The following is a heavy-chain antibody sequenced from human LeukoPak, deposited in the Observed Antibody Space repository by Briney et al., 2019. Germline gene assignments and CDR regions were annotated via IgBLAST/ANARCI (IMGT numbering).Heavy chain of an antibody. V-gene: IGHV1-46*01. D-gene: IGHD3-9*01. Sequence: ASVKVSCKASGYSFTGYCMHWVRQAPGQGLEWMGIINPSGGSTSYAQKFQGRVTMTRDMSTSTVYMELSSLRSEDTAVYYCARTEPYDILTGPVTFDYWGQGTLVTVSS. CDR3: ARTEPYDILTGPVTFDY. CDR1: GYSFTGYC. CDR2: INPSGGST. J-gene: IGHJ4*02.